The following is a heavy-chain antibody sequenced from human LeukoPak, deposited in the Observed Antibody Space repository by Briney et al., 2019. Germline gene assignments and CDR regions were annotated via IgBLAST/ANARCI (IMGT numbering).Heavy chain of an antibody. D-gene: IGHD2-2*01. J-gene: IGHJ3*02. CDR2: ISYRGRT. V-gene: IGHV4-59*08. CDR1: GDSINRHY. Sequence: PSETLSLTCTVSGDSINRHYWSWIRQTPGTGLEWIGYISYRGRTNYNPSLKSRVTMSVDTSNNQFSLRLSSVTAADTAVYYCATNAGPAALDAIDIWGQGTIVIVSS. CDR3: ATNAGPAALDAIDI.